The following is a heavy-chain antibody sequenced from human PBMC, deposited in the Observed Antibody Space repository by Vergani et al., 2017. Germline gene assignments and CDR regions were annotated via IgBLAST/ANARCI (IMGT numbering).Heavy chain of an antibody. Sequence: EVQLVESGGGLVQPGGSLRLSCSASGFTFSSYAMHWVRQAPGKGLEYVSAISSNGGSTYYADSVKGRFTISRDNSKNTLYLQMSSLRAEDTAVYYCAKESRSGSFDYWGQGTLVTVSS. D-gene: IGHD6-19*01. J-gene: IGHJ4*02. V-gene: IGHV3-64D*06. CDR3: AKESRSGSFDY. CDR1: GFTFSSYA. CDR2: ISSNGGST.